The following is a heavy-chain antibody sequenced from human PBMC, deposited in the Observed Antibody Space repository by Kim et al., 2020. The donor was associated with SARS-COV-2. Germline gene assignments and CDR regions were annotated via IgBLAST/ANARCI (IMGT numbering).Heavy chain of an antibody. Sequence: ASSGTGRFTISRDNAKNSLYLQMNSLRDEDTAVYYCARDKPLTGTGYFDYWGQGTLVTVSS. CDR3: ARDKPLTGTGYFDY. V-gene: IGHV3-48*02. D-gene: IGHD1-7*01. J-gene: IGHJ4*02.